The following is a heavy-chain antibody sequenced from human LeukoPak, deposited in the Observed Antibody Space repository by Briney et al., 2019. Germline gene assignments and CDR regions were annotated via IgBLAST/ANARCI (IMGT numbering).Heavy chain of an antibody. V-gene: IGHV3-30*02. D-gene: IGHD4-23*01. CDR3: AKDLHGGYSSDY. Sequence: GGTLRLSCAASGFTFNNFGMHWVRHAPGKGLEWVSFIGFEGLHKYYADSVKGRFTISKDNSKATLYLQMNSLRPEDTAVYYCAKDLHGGYSSDYWGLGTLVTVSS. J-gene: IGHJ4*02. CDR1: GFTFNNFG. CDR2: IGFEGLHK.